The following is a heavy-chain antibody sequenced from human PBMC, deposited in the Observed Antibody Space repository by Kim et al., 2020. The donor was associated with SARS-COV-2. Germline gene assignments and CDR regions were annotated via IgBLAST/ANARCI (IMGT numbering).Heavy chain of an antibody. V-gene: IGHV1-24*01. CDR3: ATGSPFGVGWFDP. D-gene: IGHD3-3*01. J-gene: IGHJ5*02. Sequence: YAKKFQGRVTRTEDTSTDTAYRELSSLRSEDTAVYYCATGSPFGVGWFDPWGQGTLVTVSS.